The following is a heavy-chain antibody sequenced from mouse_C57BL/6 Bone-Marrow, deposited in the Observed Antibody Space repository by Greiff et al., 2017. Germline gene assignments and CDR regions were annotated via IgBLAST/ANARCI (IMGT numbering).Heavy chain of an antibody. Sequence: EVKLVESGGGLVKPGGSLKLSCAASGFTFSDYGMHWVRQAPEKGPEWVAYISSGSSTIYYADTVKGRFTISRDNAKNTLFLQMTSLRSEDTAMYYCARPRFQFFYYYAMDYWGQGTSVTVSS. CDR2: ISSGSSTI. V-gene: IGHV5-17*01. CDR1: GFTFSDYG. J-gene: IGHJ4*01. CDR3: ARPRFQFFYYYAMDY.